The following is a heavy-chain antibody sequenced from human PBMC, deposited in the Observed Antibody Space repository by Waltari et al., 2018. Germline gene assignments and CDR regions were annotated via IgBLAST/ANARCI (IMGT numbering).Heavy chain of an antibody. CDR1: GFTFNTFP. J-gene: IGHJ4*02. D-gene: IGHD3-22*01. Sequence: EVQLVESGGGLVKPGGSLRLSCAASGFTFNTFPMNWVLQAPGKGLEWVSSISSTGSHIYYIDSVRGRFTISRDNAQNSLYLQMNSLRAGDTAVYYCARDYYDSSGFDYWGQGTLVTVSS. V-gene: IGHV3-21*02. CDR2: ISSTGSHI. CDR3: ARDYYDSSGFDY.